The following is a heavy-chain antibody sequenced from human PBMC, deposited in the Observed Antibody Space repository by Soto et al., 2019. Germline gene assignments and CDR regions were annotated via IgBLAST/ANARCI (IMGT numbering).Heavy chain of an antibody. V-gene: IGHV4-4*02. CDR1: GGSISSSNW. D-gene: IGHD3-10*01. CDR3: AREAPRGYGMDV. Sequence: QVQLQESGPGLVNPSGTLSLTCAVSGGSISSSNWWSWVRQPPGKGLEWIGEIYQSGNTNYNTSLKSRVPISVETSKNQFSLNLSSVTAADTAVYYCAREAPRGYGMDVWGKGTTVTVSS. CDR2: IYQSGNT. J-gene: IGHJ6*04.